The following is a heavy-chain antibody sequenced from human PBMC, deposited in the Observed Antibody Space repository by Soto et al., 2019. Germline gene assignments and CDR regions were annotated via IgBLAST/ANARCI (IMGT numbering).Heavy chain of an antibody. Sequence: PSETLSLTCTVSGGSVSSGSYYWSWIRQPPGKGLEWIGYIYYSGSTNYNPSLKSRVTISVDTSKNQFSLKLSSVTAADTAVYYCARDFPGFGDPVDVWGQGTTVTVSS. CDR2: IYYSGST. CDR3: ARDFPGFGDPVDV. J-gene: IGHJ6*02. CDR1: GGSVSSGSYY. V-gene: IGHV4-61*01. D-gene: IGHD3-10*01.